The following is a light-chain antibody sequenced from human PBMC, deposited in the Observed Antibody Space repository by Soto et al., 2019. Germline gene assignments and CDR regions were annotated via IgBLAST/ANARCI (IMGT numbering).Light chain of an antibody. V-gene: IGKV1-9*01. CDR1: RGISSY. CDR3: QQLNSYLIT. Sequence: DVQLYQSPSFLSASVGDRVTITCRASRGISSYLAWYQQKPGKAPKLLIYAASTLQTGVPSRFSGSGSGTEITLTISSLQPEDFATYYCQQLNSYLITFGQGTRLEI. J-gene: IGKJ5*01. CDR2: AAS.